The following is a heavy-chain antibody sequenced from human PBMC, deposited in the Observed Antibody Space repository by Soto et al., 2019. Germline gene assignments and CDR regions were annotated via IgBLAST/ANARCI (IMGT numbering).Heavy chain of an antibody. V-gene: IGHV3-64*01. CDR1: GFTFSSYD. CDR2: LSSNGGTP. Sequence: EVQLAESGGGMVQPGGSLRLSCVASGFTFSSYDMHWVRQAPGKVLEYVSSLSSNGGTPYYGNSVKGRFTISRDNSKNTLYLQMGSLRAEDMSVYYCVRRVSGNYDYWGQGTLVTVSS. CDR3: VRRVSGNYDY. J-gene: IGHJ4*02. D-gene: IGHD1-7*01.